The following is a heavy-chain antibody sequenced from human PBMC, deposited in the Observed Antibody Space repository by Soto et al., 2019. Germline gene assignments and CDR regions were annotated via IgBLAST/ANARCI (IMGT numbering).Heavy chain of an antibody. J-gene: IGHJ6*02. CDR1: GFTFSSYA. CDR2: ISGSGGST. V-gene: IGHV3-23*01. D-gene: IGHD6-6*01. Sequence: VGSLRLSGAASGFTFSSYAMSWVRQAPGKGLEWVSAISGSGGSTYYADSVKGRFTISRDNSKNTLYLQMNSLRAEDTAVYYCAKDRVYSSSWDYYYYGMDVWGQGTTVTVSS. CDR3: AKDRVYSSSWDYYYYGMDV.